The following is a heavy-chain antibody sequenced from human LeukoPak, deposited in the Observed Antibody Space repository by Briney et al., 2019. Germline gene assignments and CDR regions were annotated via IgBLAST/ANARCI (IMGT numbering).Heavy chain of an antibody. CDR2: ISGTGGRT. J-gene: IGHJ6*02. V-gene: IGHV3-23*01. CDR3: AKGLHGGVGYGVDV. Sequence: GGSLRLSCTASGFTFSNYAMTWVRQAPGKGLEWVSSISGTGGRTYSADSVKGRFTISRDNSRNTLYLQMKNLRVEHTAVYYCAKGLHGGVGYGVDVWGQGTTVSVSS. D-gene: IGHD3-16*01. CDR1: GFTFSNYA.